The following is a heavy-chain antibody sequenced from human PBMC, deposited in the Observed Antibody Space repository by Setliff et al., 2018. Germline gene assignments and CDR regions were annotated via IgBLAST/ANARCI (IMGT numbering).Heavy chain of an antibody. D-gene: IGHD3-3*01. V-gene: IGHV4-61*09. CDR1: GDSISSRRNY. J-gene: IGHJ6*03. CDR3: ARMSGFQYIDV. Sequence: PSETLSLTCTVSGDSISSRRNYWGWFRQPAGKELEWIGQIYTSWSTNYNPSLKSRVTISLDTSKNQFSLSLTSVTAEDTAVYYCARMSGFQYIDVWGKGTTVTVS. CDR2: IYTSWST.